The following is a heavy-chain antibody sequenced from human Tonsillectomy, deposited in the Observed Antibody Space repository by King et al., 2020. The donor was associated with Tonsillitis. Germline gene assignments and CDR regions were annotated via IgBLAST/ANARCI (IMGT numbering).Heavy chain of an antibody. D-gene: IGHD4-17*01. CDR3: ARGFIYGVNAFDI. CDR1: GGSFSGYY. V-gene: IGHV4-34*01. Sequence: VQLQQWGAGLLKPSETLSLTCAVYGGSFSGYYWSWIRQPPGKGLEWIGEINHSGSTNYNPSLKSRVTISVDTSKNQFSLKLSSVTAADTAVYYCARGFIYGVNAFDIWGQGTMVTVSS. J-gene: IGHJ3*02. CDR2: INHSGST.